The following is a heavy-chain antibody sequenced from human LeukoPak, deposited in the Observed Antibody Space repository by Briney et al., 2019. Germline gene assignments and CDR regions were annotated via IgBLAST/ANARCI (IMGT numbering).Heavy chain of an antibody. V-gene: IGHV4-38-2*02. CDR1: GYSINSGFY. CDR2: IYHTGST. CDR3: ARDRGSYYFDY. J-gene: IGHJ4*02. D-gene: IGHD1-26*01. Sequence: SETLSLTCTVSGYSINSGFYWGWIRQPPGKGLEWIGSIYHTGSTYYNPSLKSRVTISVHTSNNQFSLKLSSVTAADTAVYYCARDRGSYYFDYWGQGTLVTVSS.